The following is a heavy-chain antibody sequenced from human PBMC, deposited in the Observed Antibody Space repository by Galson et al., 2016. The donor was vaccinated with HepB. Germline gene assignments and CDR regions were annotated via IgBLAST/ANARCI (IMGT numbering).Heavy chain of an antibody. D-gene: IGHD3-10*01. CDR1: GGSISSSSHY. Sequence: ETLSLTCTVSGGSISSSSHYWGWIRQPPGKGLEWIGSIYYSGSTHYNPSLKSRVTISVDTSKNQISLKLSSVTAADTAVYYCARRSPLSRWFGEYDHWGQGTLVTVSS. CDR3: ARRSPLSRWFGEYDH. J-gene: IGHJ4*02. V-gene: IGHV4-39*07. CDR2: IYYSGST.